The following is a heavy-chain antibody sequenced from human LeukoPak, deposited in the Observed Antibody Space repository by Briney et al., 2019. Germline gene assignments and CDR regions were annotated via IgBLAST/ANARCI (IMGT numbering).Heavy chain of an antibody. V-gene: IGHV3-30*03. J-gene: IGHJ4*02. CDR1: GFTFSSYG. CDR3: ARYAEYAVSTPCY. CDR2: LSYDGNYK. Sequence: PGGSLRLSCAASGFTFSSYGMHWVRQVPGKGLEWVAVLSYDGNYKYYADSVKGRFAISRDNSENTLYLQMNSLRAEDTAVYYCARYAEYAVSTPCYWGQGTLVTVSA. D-gene: IGHD2-8*01.